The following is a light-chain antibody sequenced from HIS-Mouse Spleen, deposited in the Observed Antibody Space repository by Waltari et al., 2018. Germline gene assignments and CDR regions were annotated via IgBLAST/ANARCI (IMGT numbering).Light chain of an antibody. Sequence: QSALTQPASVSRPPVQAIPISCPGPRYARGGYTYVPWYQQHPGKAPKLSVYEVSNRPSGVSNRFSGSKSGNTASLTISGLQAEDEADYYCSSYTSSSFNVVFGGGTKLTVL. J-gene: IGLJ2*01. CDR1: RYARGGYTY. CDR3: SSYTSSSFNVV. V-gene: IGLV2-14*01. CDR2: EVS.